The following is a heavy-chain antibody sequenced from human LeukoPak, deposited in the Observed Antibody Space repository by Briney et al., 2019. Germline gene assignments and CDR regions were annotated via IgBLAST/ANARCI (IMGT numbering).Heavy chain of an antibody. CDR3: ARDANSGTYLPDY. V-gene: IGHV3-20*04. CDR1: GFTFDDYG. J-gene: IGHJ4*02. Sequence: AGGSLRLSCAASGFTFDDYGMSWVRQAPGKGLEWVSGINWNGGSTGYADSVKGRFTISRDNAKNSLYLQMESLRAEDTALYYCARDANSGTYLPDYWGQGNLVIVSS. CDR2: INWNGGST. D-gene: IGHD1-26*01.